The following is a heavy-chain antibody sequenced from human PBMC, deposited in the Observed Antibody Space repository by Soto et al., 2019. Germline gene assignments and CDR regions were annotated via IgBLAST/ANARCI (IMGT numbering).Heavy chain of an antibody. CDR1: GFTFSSYA. D-gene: IGHD1-1*01. Sequence: EVQLLESGGGLVQPGGSLRLSCAASGFTFSSYAMSWVRQAPGKGLEWVSAISGSGGSTYYADSVKDRFTISRDNSKSTLYLQMISLKAADTDVYYCATYGTSSDWYFDLWGRGTLVTVSS. J-gene: IGHJ2*01. CDR2: ISGSGGST. CDR3: ATYGTSSDWYFDL. V-gene: IGHV3-23*01.